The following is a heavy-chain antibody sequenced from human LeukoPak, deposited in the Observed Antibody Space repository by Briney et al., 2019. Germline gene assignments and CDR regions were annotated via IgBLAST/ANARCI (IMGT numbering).Heavy chain of an antibody. D-gene: IGHD1-7*01. J-gene: IGHJ5*02. Sequence: GGSLRLSCAASGFTFSSYEMNWVRQAPGKGLEGVSYISSSGSTIYYADSVKGRFTISRDNAKNSLYLQTNGLRADDTATYYCERGATDTTRWFDPWGQGTLVTVSS. CDR2: ISSSGSTI. CDR3: ERGATDTTRWFDP. V-gene: IGHV3-48*03. CDR1: GFTFSSYE.